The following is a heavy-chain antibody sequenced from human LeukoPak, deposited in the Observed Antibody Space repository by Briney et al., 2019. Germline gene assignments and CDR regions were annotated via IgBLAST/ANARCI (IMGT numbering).Heavy chain of an antibody. J-gene: IGHJ6*02. CDR3: ARDTVRVVPAAMRGLSFRYYGMDV. CDR2: IWYDGSNK. Sequence: PGGSLRLSCAASGFTFSSYGMHWVRQAPGKGLEWVAVIWYDGSNKYYADSVKGRFTISRGNSKNTLYLQMNSLRAEDTAVYYCARDTVRVVPAAMRGLSFRYYGMDVWGQGTTVTVSS. CDR1: GFTFSSYG. D-gene: IGHD2-2*01. V-gene: IGHV3-33*01.